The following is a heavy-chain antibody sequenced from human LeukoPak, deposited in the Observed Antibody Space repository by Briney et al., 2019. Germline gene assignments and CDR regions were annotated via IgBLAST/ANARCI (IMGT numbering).Heavy chain of an antibody. CDR2: TSTDLNVK. J-gene: IGHJ4*02. Sequence: GGSLGLSCAASGFTFRNYVIHWVRQAPGKGLEWVAVTSTDLNVKLYADSVKGRFTISRDNSRSTLYLQMNSLRPEDTAIYYCAREGYYGSGSPPSLYFDYWGQGTLVTVSS. V-gene: IGHV3-30-3*01. CDR1: GFTFRNYV. CDR3: AREGYYGSGSPPSLYFDY. D-gene: IGHD3-10*01.